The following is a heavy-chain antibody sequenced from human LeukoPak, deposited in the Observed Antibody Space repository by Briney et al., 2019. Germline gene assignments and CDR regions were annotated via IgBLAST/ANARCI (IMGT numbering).Heavy chain of an antibody. CDR2: ISSSSSYI. CDR3: ARDGRLLNYNMDV. J-gene: IGHJ6*03. Sequence: GGSLRLSCAASGFTHSGYSMNWVRQAPGKGLEWVSSISSSSSYIYYADSVKGRFTISRDNAKKSMYLQMNSLRAEDTAVYYCARDGRLLNYNMDVWGKGTTVTVSS. D-gene: IGHD2-15*01. V-gene: IGHV3-21*01. CDR1: GFTHSGYS.